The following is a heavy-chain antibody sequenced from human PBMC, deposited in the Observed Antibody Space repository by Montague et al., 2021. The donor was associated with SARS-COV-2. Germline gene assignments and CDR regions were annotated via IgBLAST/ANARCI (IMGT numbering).Heavy chain of an antibody. CDR1: GGSFSGSF. D-gene: IGHD5-12*01. J-gene: IGHJ4*02. V-gene: IGHV4-34*01. CDR2: INHRGTT. Sequence: SETLSLTCAVYGGSFSGSFWTWIRQPPGKGLEWLGEINHRGTTKYDPSVESRLTISLDSSKKQFSLKMTSVTAADTAIYYCASAPRYSFGFWAYWGQGTLVSVSS. CDR3: ASAPRYSFGFWAY.